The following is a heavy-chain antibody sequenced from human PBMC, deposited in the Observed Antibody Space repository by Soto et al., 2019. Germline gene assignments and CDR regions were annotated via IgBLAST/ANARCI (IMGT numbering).Heavy chain of an antibody. CDR2: IGSGGDT. V-gene: IGHV3-13*04. J-gene: IGHJ2*01. CDR1: GFAFSNYD. D-gene: IGHD1-7*01. Sequence: EVQLVASGGGLVQPGGSLRLSCTASGFAFSNYDMHWVRQVPGKGLEWVSFIGSGGDTDYPNSVRGRFTTSRDNARNSFYLQMNSLPGGDAAVYYCAAGLNYYFDLWGRGTLVTVSS. CDR3: AAGLNYYFDL.